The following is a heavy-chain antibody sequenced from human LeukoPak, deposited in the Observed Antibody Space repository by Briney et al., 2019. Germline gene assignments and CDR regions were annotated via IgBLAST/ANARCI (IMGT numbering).Heavy chain of an antibody. CDR1: GYTSTSYG. D-gene: IGHD6-6*01. CDR2: ISAYNGNT. V-gene: IGHV1-18*01. J-gene: IGHJ6*02. Sequence: ASVKVSCKASGYTSTSYGISWVRQAPGQGLEWMGWISAYNGNTNYAQKLQGRVTMTTDTSTSTAYMELRSLRSDDTAVYYCAREVAAPHYYYYGMDVWGQGTTVTVSS. CDR3: AREVAAPHYYYYGMDV.